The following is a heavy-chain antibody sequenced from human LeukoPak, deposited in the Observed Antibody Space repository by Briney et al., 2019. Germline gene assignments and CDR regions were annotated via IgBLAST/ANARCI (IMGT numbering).Heavy chain of an antibody. V-gene: IGHV4-59*08. D-gene: IGHD4-17*01. J-gene: IGHJ4*02. CDR1: GGSISSYY. CDR2: IYYTGST. CDR3: ATGYYGDFDY. Sequence: PSETLSLTCAVSGGSISSYYWSWIRQPPGKGLEWIGNIYYTGSTNYNPSLKSRVTTSVDTSKNQFSLKLNSVTAADTAIYYCATGYYGDFDYWGQGTLVTVSS.